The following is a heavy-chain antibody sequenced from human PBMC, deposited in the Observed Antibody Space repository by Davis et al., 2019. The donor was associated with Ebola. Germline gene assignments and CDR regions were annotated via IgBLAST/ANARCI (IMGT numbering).Heavy chain of an antibody. CDR2: IYHSGST. J-gene: IGHJ5*02. D-gene: IGHD3-3*01. CDR3: ARVNYDFWSGYYTGNWFDP. CDR1: GGSISSGGYS. Sequence: TLSLTCAVSGGSISSGGYSWSWIRQPPGKGLEWIGYIYHSGSTYYNPSLKSRVTISVDTSKNQFSLKLSSVTAADTAVYYCARVNYDFWSGYYTGNWFDPWGQGTLVTVSS. V-gene: IGHV4-30-2*01.